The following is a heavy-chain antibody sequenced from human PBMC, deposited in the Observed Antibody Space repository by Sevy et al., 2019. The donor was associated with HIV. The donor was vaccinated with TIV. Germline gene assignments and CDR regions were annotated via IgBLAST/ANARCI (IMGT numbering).Heavy chain of an antibody. CDR2: INMDGSST. V-gene: IGHV3-74*01. CDR1: GFTFSSYW. Sequence: GGSPRLTCAASGFTFSSYWMHWVRQAPGKGLVWVSRINMDGSSTGYADSVKGRFTISRDNAKNTMYLQMNSLRAEDTAVYFCSRGVVRLNYYFDYWGQGTLVTVSS. CDR3: SRGVVRLNYYFDY. J-gene: IGHJ4*02. D-gene: IGHD3-22*01.